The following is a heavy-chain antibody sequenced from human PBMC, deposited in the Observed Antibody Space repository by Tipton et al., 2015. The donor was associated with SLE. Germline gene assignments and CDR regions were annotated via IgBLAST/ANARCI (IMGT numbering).Heavy chain of an antibody. V-gene: IGHV3-21*01. D-gene: IGHD3-3*01. Sequence: GSLRLSCAASGFTSSSYAMNWVRQAPGKGLEWVSSISSSSSYIYYADSVKGRFTISRDNAKNSLYLQMNSLRAEDTAVYYCARDNYYDFWSGYSQYNWFDPWGQGTLVTVSS. J-gene: IGHJ5*02. CDR3: ARDNYYDFWSGYSQYNWFDP. CDR1: GFTSSSYA. CDR2: ISSSSSYI.